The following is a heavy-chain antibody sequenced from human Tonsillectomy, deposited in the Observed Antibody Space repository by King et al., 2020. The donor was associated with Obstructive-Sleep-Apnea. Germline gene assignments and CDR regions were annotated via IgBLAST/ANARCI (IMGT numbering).Heavy chain of an antibody. V-gene: IGHV4-39*07. CDR3: ARAKPTVTNNWFDP. D-gene: IGHD4-17*01. CDR2: IYYSGST. Sequence: QLQESGPGLVKPSETLSLTCTVSGGSISSSSYYWGWIRQPPGKGLEWIGSIYYSGSTFYNPSLKSRVTISVDTSKNQFSLKLSSVTAADTAVYYCARAKPTVTNNWFDPWGQGTLVTVSS. J-gene: IGHJ5*02. CDR1: GGSISSSSYY.